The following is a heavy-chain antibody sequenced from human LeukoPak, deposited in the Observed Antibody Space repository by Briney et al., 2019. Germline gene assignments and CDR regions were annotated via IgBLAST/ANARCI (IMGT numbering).Heavy chain of an antibody. D-gene: IGHD3-10*01. Sequence: ASVKVSCKASGYTFISYDINWVRPATGQGLEWMGWMNPNSGNTGYAQKFQGRVTMTRNTSISTAYMELSSLRSEDTAVYYCARVSMVRGVIRYYYGMDVWGQGTTVSVSS. CDR2: MNPNSGNT. V-gene: IGHV1-8*01. J-gene: IGHJ6*02. CDR3: ARVSMVRGVIRYYYGMDV. CDR1: GYTFISYD.